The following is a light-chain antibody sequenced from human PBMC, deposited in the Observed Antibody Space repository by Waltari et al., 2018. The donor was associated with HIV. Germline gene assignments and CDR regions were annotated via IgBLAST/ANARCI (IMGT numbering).Light chain of an antibody. V-gene: IGLV2-14*01. CDR3: SSFSSSSTPYV. Sequence: QSGLTQPASVSGSPGQPLTISCTGTTSDVGGYNYVSWYQQHPGKAPKLIIYEVSNRPSGVSNRFSGSKSGNTASLTISGLQPEDETDYYCSSFSSSSTPYVFGTGTKVTVL. CDR2: EVS. J-gene: IGLJ1*01. CDR1: TSDVGGYNY.